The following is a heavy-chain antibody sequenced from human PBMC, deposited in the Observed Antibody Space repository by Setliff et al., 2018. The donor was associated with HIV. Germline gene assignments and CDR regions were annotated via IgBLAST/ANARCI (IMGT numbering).Heavy chain of an antibody. D-gene: IGHD1-1*01. CDR1: GYTFTNYY. Sequence: ASVKVSCKASGYTFTNYYLHWVRQAPGQGLEWMGWINPNSGGTNYAQKFQGRVTMTRDTSISTAYMELSRLRYDDTAIYYCATRLLSLSPDHWGQGTLVTVSS. J-gene: IGHJ4*02. CDR2: INPNSGGT. V-gene: IGHV1-2*02. CDR3: ATRLLSLSPDH.